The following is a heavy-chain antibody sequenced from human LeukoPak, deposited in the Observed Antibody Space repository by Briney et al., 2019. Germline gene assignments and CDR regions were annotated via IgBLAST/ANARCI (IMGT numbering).Heavy chain of an antibody. J-gene: IGHJ6*03. D-gene: IGHD2-2*01. V-gene: IGHV4-61*02. CDR1: GGSISSGSYY. CDR2: IYNSGST. Sequence: SQTLSLTCTVSGGSISSGSYYWSWIRQPAGKGLGWIGRIYNSGSTNYNPSLKSRVTISVDTSKNQVSLKLSSVTAADTAVYYCARVGYCSSTSCYLPKYYYYMDVWGKGTTVTVSS. CDR3: ARVGYCSSTSCYLPKYYYYMDV.